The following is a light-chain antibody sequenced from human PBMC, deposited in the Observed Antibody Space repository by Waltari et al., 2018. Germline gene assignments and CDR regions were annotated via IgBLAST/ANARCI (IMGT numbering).Light chain of an antibody. Sequence: EIVMTQSPATLSVSPGERATLSCRASQSVSRNLAWYQQKPGQAPRLLIYGASTRATGIPARFSGSGSGTEFTLTISSLLSEDFAVYYCQQYNNWLTFGGGTKVEIK. CDR2: GAS. V-gene: IGKV3-15*01. CDR3: QQYNNWLT. J-gene: IGKJ4*01. CDR1: QSVSRN.